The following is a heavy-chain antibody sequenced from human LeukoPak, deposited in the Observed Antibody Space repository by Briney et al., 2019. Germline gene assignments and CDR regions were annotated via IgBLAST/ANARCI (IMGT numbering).Heavy chain of an antibody. CDR1: GFTFSAYW. CDR3: ARVGDGATLEN. J-gene: IGHJ4*02. D-gene: IGHD1-26*01. V-gene: IGHV3-7*01. Sequence: GGSLRLSCATSGFTFSAYWMSWVRQAPGKGLEWVTNIKPDESEKYYVDSVKGRFTVSRDNAKNLVYLQMNSLRVEDTAVYYCARVGDGATLENWGQGTLVTVSS. CDR2: IKPDESEK.